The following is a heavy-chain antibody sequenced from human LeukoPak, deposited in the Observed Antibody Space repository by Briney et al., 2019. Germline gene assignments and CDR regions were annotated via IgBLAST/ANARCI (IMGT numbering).Heavy chain of an antibody. Sequence: SLRLSCAATGFTVSSKYMSWVRQAPGKELERVSVIYSGGSTYYAASVKGRFTISRDNSKNTVDLQMNSLRVEDTAVYYCTMRGNTWYDCWGQGTLVTVSS. CDR1: GFTVSSKY. D-gene: IGHD6-13*01. CDR3: TMRGNTWYDC. CDR2: IYSGGST. J-gene: IGHJ4*02. V-gene: IGHV3-53*01.